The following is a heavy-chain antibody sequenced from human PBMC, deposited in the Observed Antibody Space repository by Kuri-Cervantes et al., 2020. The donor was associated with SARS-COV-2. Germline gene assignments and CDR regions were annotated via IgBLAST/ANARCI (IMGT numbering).Heavy chain of an antibody. D-gene: IGHD1-26*01. CDR1: GYSITNGYY. J-gene: IGHJ4*02. V-gene: IGHV4-38-2*02. Sequence: GSLRLSCSVSGYSITNGYYWGWIRQPPGKGLEWIDSVYHSGETYYNPSLNRRVTISIDASKNQFSLKLTSVTAADTAVYYCARDRQKWEQPEYWGQGALVTVSS. CDR2: VYHSGET. CDR3: ARDRQKWEQPEY.